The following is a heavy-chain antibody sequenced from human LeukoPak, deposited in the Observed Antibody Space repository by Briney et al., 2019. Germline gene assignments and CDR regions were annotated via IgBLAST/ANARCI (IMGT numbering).Heavy chain of an antibody. V-gene: IGHV1-2*02. D-gene: IGHD1-26*01. Sequence: ASVKVSCKASGYTFTGYYMHWVRQAPGQRLEWMGWINPNSGGTNYAQKFQGRVTMTRDTSISTAYMELSRLRSDDTAVYYCARSGGIVGATITFDYWGQGTLVTVSS. CDR3: ARSGGIVGATITFDY. CDR2: INPNSGGT. J-gene: IGHJ4*02. CDR1: GYTFTGYY.